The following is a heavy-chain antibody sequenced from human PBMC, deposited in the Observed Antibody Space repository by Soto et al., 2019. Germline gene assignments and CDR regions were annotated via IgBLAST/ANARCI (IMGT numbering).Heavy chain of an antibody. CDR2: ISWNSGSI. V-gene: IGHV3-9*01. CDR1: GFTFDDYA. J-gene: IGHJ4*02. CDR3: AKDSLTYSSSFQFDY. Sequence: GGSLRLSCAASGFTFDDYAMHWVRQAPGKGLEWVSGISWNSGSIGYADSVKGRFTISRDNAKNSLYLQMNSLRAEDTALYYCAKDSLTYSSSFQFDYWGQGTLVTVSS. D-gene: IGHD6-13*01.